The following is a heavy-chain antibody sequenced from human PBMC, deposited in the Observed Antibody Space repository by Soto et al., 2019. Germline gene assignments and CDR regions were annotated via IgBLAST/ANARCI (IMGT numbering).Heavy chain of an antibody. CDR3: AKDPYFYGDYVGHFDY. CDR2: ISGSGGST. J-gene: IGHJ4*02. V-gene: IGHV3-23*01. D-gene: IGHD4-17*01. CDR1: GFTFSSYA. Sequence: GGSLRLSCAASGFTFSSYAMSWVRQAPGKGLEWVSAISGSGGSTYYADSVKGRFTISRDNSKNTLYLQMNSLRAEDTAVYYCAKDPYFYGDYVGHFDYWGQGTLVTVSS.